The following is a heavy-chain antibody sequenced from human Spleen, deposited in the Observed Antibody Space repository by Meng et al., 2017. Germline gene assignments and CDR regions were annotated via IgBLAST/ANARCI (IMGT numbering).Heavy chain of an antibody. CDR1: GGTFRSHT. CDR3: AAGVGQLVRALPN. CDR2: IMPILDIP. J-gene: IGHJ4*02. Sequence: QVQLVQSGAEVKKPGSSVKVSCTASGGTFRSHTITWVRQAPGQGLEWMGRIMPILDIPNYAQKFQGRVTITADKSTSTAYMVLSSLRSEDTAVYYCAAGVGQLVRALPNWGQGTLVTVSS. V-gene: IGHV1-69*02. D-gene: IGHD6-6*01.